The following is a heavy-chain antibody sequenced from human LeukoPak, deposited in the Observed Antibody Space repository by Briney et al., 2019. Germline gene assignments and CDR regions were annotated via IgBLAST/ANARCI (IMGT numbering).Heavy chain of an antibody. Sequence: ASETLSLTCAVSGGSISSSNWWSWVRQPPGKGLEWIGEIYHSGSTNYNPSLKSRVTISVDKSKNQFSLKLSSVTAADTAVYYCARPSRSISTAGAFDIWGQGTMVTVSS. CDR1: GGSISSSNW. D-gene: IGHD3-10*01. CDR3: ARPSRSISTAGAFDI. J-gene: IGHJ3*02. V-gene: IGHV4-4*02. CDR2: IYHSGST.